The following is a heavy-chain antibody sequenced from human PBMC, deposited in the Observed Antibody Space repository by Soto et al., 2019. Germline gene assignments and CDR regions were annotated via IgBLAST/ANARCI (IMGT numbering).Heavy chain of an antibody. CDR3: ARSTIFGVVTRYYYYGMDV. D-gene: IGHD3-3*01. Sequence: ASVKVSCKASGYTFTSYAMHWVRQAPGQRLEWMGWINAGNGNTKYSQKFQGRVTITRDTSASTAYMELSSLRSEDTAVYYCARSTIFGVVTRYYYYGMDVWGQGTTVTVSS. J-gene: IGHJ6*02. CDR1: GYTFTSYA. V-gene: IGHV1-3*01. CDR2: INAGNGNT.